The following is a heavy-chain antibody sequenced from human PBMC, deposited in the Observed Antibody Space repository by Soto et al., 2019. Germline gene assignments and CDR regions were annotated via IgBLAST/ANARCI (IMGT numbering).Heavy chain of an antibody. J-gene: IGHJ4*02. CDR1: GGSISSYY. CDR2: IYYSGST. Sequence: SETLSLTCTVSGGSISSYYWSWIRQPPGKGLEWIGYIYYSGSTNYNPSLKSRVTISVDTSKNQFSLKLSSVTAADTAVYYCARVGPSSGWAFDYWGQGTLVTVSS. V-gene: IGHV4-59*01. D-gene: IGHD6-19*01. CDR3: ARVGPSSGWAFDY.